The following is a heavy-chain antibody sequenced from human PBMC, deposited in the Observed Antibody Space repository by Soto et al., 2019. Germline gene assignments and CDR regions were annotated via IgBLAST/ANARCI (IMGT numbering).Heavy chain of an antibody. J-gene: IGHJ4*02. V-gene: IGHV1-2*02. CDR1: GYTFTAYS. CDR2: INPNSGGT. D-gene: IGHD6-19*01. CDR3: ASVSVAGRGYYFDY. Sequence: QVQLVQSGAEVKKPGASVKVSCKASGYTFTAYSLHWVRQAPGQGLEWMGWINPNSGGTNYEQKFQGRVTMTRETSISTADMDLSRLRSDDTAIYYCASVSVAGRGYYFDYWGQGTLVTVSS.